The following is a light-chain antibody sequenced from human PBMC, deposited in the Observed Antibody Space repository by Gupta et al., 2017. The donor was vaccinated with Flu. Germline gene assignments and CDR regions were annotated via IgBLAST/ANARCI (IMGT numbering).Light chain of an antibody. CDR2: DDS. CDR1: NIGSKS. V-gene: IGLV3-21*02. Sequence: SYVLTQPPSVSAAPGQTARITCGGNNIGSKSVHWYQQKAGQAPVLVVYDDSDRPSGIPERYSGSNSGNTATLTISRVEAGDEADYYCQLWDSSSDHRGYVFGTGTKVTVL. CDR3: QLWDSSSDHRGYV. J-gene: IGLJ1*01.